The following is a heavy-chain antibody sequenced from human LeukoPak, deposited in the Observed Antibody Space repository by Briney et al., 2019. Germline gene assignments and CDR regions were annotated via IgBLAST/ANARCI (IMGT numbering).Heavy chain of an antibody. D-gene: IGHD1-26*01. J-gene: IGHJ4*02. V-gene: IGHV3-23*01. CDR1: GFTFSSYG. CDR2: ISGSGGRT. CDR3: AKQIVGATLYDY. Sequence: PGGSLRLSCAASGFTFSSYGMSWVRQAPGKGLEWVSAISGSGGRTYYADSVKGRFTISRDNAKNSLYLQMNSLRAEDTAVYYCAKQIVGATLYDYWGQGTLVTVSS.